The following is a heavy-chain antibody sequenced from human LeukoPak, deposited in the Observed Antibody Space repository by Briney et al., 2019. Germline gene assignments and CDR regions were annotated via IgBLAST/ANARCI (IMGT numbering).Heavy chain of an antibody. D-gene: IGHD3-22*01. J-gene: IGHJ6*02. CDR3: ARELYYYDSSGYPTLYYYGMDV. V-gene: IGHV3-33*01. Sequence: GGSLRLSCAASGFTFSSYGMHWVRQAPGKGLEWVAVIWYDGSNKYYADSVKGRFTISRDNSKNTLYLQMNSLRAEDTAVYYCARELYYYDSSGYPTLYYYGMDVWGQGTTVTVSS. CDR1: GFTFSSYG. CDR2: IWYDGSNK.